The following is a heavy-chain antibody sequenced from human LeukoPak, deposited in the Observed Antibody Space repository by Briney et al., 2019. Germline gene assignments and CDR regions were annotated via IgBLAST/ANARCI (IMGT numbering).Heavy chain of an antibody. D-gene: IGHD3-3*01. CDR3: ARDGKRVTTQFYYYGIDL. V-gene: IGHV3-20*01. CDR2: ITWNGGST. Sequence: GGSLRLSCTAAGFNFDDYGMSWVGPIPGKGLEWVAGITWNGGSTDYAVSVRGRFTISRDNAKKSVYLQMNSLRAEDAALYHCARDGKRVTTQFYYYGIDLWGQGTTVTVS. J-gene: IGHJ6*02. CDR1: GFNFDDYG.